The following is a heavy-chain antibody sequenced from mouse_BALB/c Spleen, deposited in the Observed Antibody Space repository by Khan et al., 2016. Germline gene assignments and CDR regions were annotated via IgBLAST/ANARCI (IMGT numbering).Heavy chain of an antibody. CDR3: ARYYGSSYAMDY. V-gene: IGHV1S81*02. CDR2: INPSNGRT. Sequence: QVQLQQSGAELVKPGASVKLSCKASGYTFTSYWMHWVKQRPGQGLEWIGEINPSNGRTNYNEKFKSKATLTVDKSSSTAYMQLSSLTSEDSAVYYCARYYGSSYAMDYWGQGTSVTVSS. J-gene: IGHJ4*01. CDR1: GYTFTSYW. D-gene: IGHD1-1*01.